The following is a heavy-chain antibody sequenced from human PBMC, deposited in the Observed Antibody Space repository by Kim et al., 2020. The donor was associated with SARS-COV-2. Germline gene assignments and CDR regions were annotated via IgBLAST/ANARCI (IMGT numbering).Heavy chain of an antibody. CDR2: IYYSGST. CDR1: GGSISSGGYY. J-gene: IGHJ5*02. Sequence: SETLSLTCTVSGGSISSGGYYWSWIRQHPGKGLEWIGYIYYSGSTYYNPSLKSRVTISVDTSKNQFSLKLSSVTAADTAVYYCARARPRINWFDPWGQGTLVTVSS. V-gene: IGHV4-31*03. CDR3: ARARPRINWFDP.